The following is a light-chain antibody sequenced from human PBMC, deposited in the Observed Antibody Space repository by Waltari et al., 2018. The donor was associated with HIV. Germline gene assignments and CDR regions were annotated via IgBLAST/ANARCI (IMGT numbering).Light chain of an antibody. Sequence: DIVMTQSPLSLPVTPGEPASISCRSSQSLLHSNGYNYLDWYLQKPGQSPQLLIYLGSNRASGVPDRFSGSGSGTYFTLKISRVEPEDVGVYYCMQALQTPTFGGGTKVEIK. CDR1: QSLLHSNGYNY. CDR2: LGS. J-gene: IGKJ4*01. V-gene: IGKV2-28*01. CDR3: MQALQTPT.